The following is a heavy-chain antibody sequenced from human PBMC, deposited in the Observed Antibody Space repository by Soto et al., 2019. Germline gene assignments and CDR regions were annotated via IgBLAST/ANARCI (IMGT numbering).Heavy chain of an antibody. J-gene: IGHJ4*02. V-gene: IGHV3-21*06. Sequence: GGSLRLSCAASGFTFTRYSMNWVRQAPGKGLEWVSSISSTTNYIYYGDSMKGRFTISRDNAKNSLYLEMNSLRAEDTAVYYCARESEDLTSNFDYWGQGTLVTVSP. CDR1: GFTFTRYS. CDR2: ISSTTNYI. CDR3: ARESEDLTSNFDY.